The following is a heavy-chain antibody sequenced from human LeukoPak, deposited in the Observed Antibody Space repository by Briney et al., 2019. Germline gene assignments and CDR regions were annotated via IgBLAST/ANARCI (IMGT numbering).Heavy chain of an antibody. CDR2: ISSSGSTI. Sequence: PGGSLRLSCAASGFTFSDYYMSWIRQAPGKGLEWVSYISSSGSTIYYADSVKGRFTISRDNAKNSLYLQMNSLRAEDTAVYYCARVDTAMDDAFDIWGQGTMVTVSS. CDR1: GFTFSDYY. D-gene: IGHD5-18*01. J-gene: IGHJ3*02. V-gene: IGHV3-11*01. CDR3: ARVDTAMDDAFDI.